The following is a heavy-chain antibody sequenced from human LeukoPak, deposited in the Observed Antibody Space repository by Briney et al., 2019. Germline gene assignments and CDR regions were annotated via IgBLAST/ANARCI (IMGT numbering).Heavy chain of an antibody. CDR3: ARGRQQLVLYYYMDV. V-gene: IGHV4-39*07. Sequence: SETLSLTCTVSGGSISSSSYYWGWIRQPQGKGLEWIVSIYYTGTTHYNPSLKSRITISVYTSKNQFSLKLSSVTAADTAVYYCARGRQQLVLYYYMDVWGKGTTVTISS. D-gene: IGHD6-13*01. CDR2: IYYTGTT. CDR1: GGSISSSSYY. J-gene: IGHJ6*03.